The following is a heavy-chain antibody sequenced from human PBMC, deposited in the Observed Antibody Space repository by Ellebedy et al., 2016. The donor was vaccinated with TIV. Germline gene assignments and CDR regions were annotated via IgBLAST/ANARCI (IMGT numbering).Heavy chain of an antibody. V-gene: IGHV4-59*01. J-gene: IGHJ6*02. CDR3: ARVSDYYGPYGMDV. Sequence: SETLSLTCTVSGGSISSYYWSWIRQPPGKGLEWIGYIYYSGSTNYNPSLKSRVTISVDTSKNQFSLKLSSVTAADTAVYYCARVSDYYGPYGMDVWGQGTTVTVSS. D-gene: IGHD3-10*01. CDR2: IYYSGST. CDR1: GGSISSYY.